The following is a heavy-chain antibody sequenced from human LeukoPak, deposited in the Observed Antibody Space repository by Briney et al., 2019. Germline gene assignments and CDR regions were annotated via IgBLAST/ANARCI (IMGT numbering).Heavy chain of an antibody. J-gene: IGHJ5*02. Sequence: SETLSLTCTVSGGSISSSSYYWGWIRQPPGKGLEWIGSIYYSGSTYYNPSLKSRVTISVDTSKNQFSLKLSSVTAADTAVYYCARQEDSNYPPNNWFDPWGQGTLVTVSS. V-gene: IGHV4-39*01. CDR1: GGSISSSSYY. CDR3: ARQEDSNYPPNNWFDP. CDR2: IYYSGST. D-gene: IGHD4-11*01.